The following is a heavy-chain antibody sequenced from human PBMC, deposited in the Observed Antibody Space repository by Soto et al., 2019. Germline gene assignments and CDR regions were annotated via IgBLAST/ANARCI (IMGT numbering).Heavy chain of an antibody. V-gene: IGHV1-3*01. D-gene: IGHD3-3*02. Sequence: ASVKVSCKATGYTFSAYTMNWVRQAPGQSLEWMGWIDAGSGNTKYSQNFQGRVSITRDTSASTVYMELTGLTSEDTAVYYCARDTETLGPRANDALDIWGQGTMVTVSS. CDR2: IDAGSGNT. J-gene: IGHJ3*02. CDR3: ARDTETLGPRANDALDI. CDR1: GYTFSAYT.